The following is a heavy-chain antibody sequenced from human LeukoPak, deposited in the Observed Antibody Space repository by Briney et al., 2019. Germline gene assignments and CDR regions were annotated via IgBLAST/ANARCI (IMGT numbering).Heavy chain of an antibody. V-gene: IGHV3-48*03. J-gene: IGHJ4*02. Sequence: GGSLRLSCAASGFTFSSYEMNWVRQAPGKGLEWVSYISSSGTTIYYADSVKGRFTISRDNSENTLYLQMNSLRAEDTAVYYCSTSRPLQSFDCWGQGTLVTVSS. CDR3: STSRPLQSFDC. D-gene: IGHD4-11*01. CDR1: GFTFSSYE. CDR2: ISSSGTTI.